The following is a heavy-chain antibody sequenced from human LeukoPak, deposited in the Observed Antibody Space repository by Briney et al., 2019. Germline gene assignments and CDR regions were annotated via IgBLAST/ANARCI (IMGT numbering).Heavy chain of an antibody. D-gene: IGHD2-15*01. J-gene: IGHJ6*02. CDR3: ARDLSPSVGYYYGADV. V-gene: IGHV1-8*01. Sequence: ASVKVSCKASGYTFTSYDINWVRQATGQGLEWMGWMNPNSGNTGYAQKFQGRVTMTTDTSTSTAYMELRSLRSDDTAVYYCARDLSPSVGYYYGADVWGQGTTVTVSS. CDR2: MNPNSGNT. CDR1: GYTFTSYD.